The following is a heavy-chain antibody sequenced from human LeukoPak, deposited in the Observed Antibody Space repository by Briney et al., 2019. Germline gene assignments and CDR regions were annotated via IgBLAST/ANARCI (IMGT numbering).Heavy chain of an antibody. J-gene: IGHJ4*02. V-gene: IGHV1-18*01. CDR3: ARPRGYSYGFPYYFDY. Sequence: ASVKVSCKASGYTFTSYDINWVRQAPGQGLEWMGWISAYNGNTNYAQKLQGRVTMTTDTSTSTAYMELRSLRSDDTAVYYCARPRGYSYGFPYYFDYWGQGTLVTVSS. CDR2: ISAYNGNT. D-gene: IGHD5-18*01. CDR1: GYTFTSYD.